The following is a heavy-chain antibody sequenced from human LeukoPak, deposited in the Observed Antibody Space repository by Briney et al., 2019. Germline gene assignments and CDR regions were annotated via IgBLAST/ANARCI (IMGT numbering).Heavy chain of an antibody. D-gene: IGHD4-23*01. CDR1: GFTFTSYS. J-gene: IGHJ4*02. CDR2: ISTGSSTT. V-gene: IGHV3-48*02. CDR3: ARVAAGYSVNYFDY. Sequence: GGSLRLSCAASGFTFTSYSMNWVRQAPGKGLEWVSYISTGSSTTYYADSVKGRFTISRDNVENSLYLQMNSLRDEDTAVYYCARVAAGYSVNYFDYWGQGTLVTVSS.